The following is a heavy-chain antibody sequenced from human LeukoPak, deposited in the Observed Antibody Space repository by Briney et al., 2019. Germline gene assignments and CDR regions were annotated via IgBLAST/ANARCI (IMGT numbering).Heavy chain of an antibody. CDR3: VRDAGWSDLDY. J-gene: IGHJ4*02. Sequence: GRSLRLSCAASGFTFSTYVIHWVRQAPGKGLEWVALIWHDGSNKYYGDSVKDRFTISRDNAKNSLYLQMNSLRVEDTAVYYCVRDAGWSDLDYWGQGTLVTVSS. D-gene: IGHD2-15*01. V-gene: IGHV3-33*08. CDR1: GFTFSTYV. CDR2: IWHDGSNK.